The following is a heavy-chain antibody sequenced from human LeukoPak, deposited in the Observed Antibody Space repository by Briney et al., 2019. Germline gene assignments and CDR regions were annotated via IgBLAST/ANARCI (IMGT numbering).Heavy chain of an antibody. J-gene: IGHJ4*02. V-gene: IGHV3-23*01. D-gene: IGHD3/OR15-3a*01. CDR3: AALLGRHY. CDR2: ISGSGGST. Sequence: AGSLTLTCAASGFTFSSYAMSWVRQAPGKGLEWVSAISGSGGSTYYADSVKGRFTISRDNSKNTLYLQMNSLRAEDTAVYYCAALLGRHYWGEGTLVTVSS. CDR1: GFTFSSYA.